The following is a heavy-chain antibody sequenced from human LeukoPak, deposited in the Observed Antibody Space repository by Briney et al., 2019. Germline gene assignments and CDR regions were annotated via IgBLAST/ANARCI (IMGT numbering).Heavy chain of an antibody. D-gene: IGHD4-23*01. J-gene: IGHJ4*02. Sequence: ASVKVSCKASGGTFSSYAISWVRQAPGQGLECMGGIIPIFGTANYAQKFQGRVTITTDESTSTAYMELSSLRSEDTAVYYCAREGEPYGGNSLQPGFDYWGQGTLVTVSS. CDR1: GGTFSSYA. CDR3: AREGEPYGGNSLQPGFDY. CDR2: IIPIFGTA. V-gene: IGHV1-69*05.